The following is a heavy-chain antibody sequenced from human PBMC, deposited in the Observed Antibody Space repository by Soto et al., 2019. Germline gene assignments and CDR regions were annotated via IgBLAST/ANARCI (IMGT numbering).Heavy chain of an antibody. Sequence: SVKVSCKASGGTFSSYAISWVLQAPGQGLEWMGGIIPIFGTANYAQKFQGRVTITADESTSTAYMELSSLRSEDTAVYYCARDPLKDSSSWRWYVWGVANYYYYGMDVWGQGTTVTVSS. CDR1: GGTFSSYA. CDR2: IIPIFGTA. CDR3: ARDPLKDSSSWRWYVWGVANYYYYGMDV. J-gene: IGHJ6*02. V-gene: IGHV1-69*13. D-gene: IGHD6-13*01.